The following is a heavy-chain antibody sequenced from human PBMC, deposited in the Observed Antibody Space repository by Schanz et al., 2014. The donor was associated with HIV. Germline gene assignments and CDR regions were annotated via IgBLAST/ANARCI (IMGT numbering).Heavy chain of an antibody. CDR1: GYTFVSYD. J-gene: IGHJ4*02. CDR3: TRLHYYYDRSGFSFDC. Sequence: QVQLVQSGAEVKKPGASVRVSCKASGYTFVSYDINWIRQAPGQGLEWMGWINPNSGGTNLAQKFEGRVHMTIDRSIPTASMELSRLNSDDTAMYFCTRLHYYYDRSGFSFDCWGQGTLVTVSS. V-gene: IGHV1-2*02. CDR2: INPNSGGT. D-gene: IGHD3-22*01.